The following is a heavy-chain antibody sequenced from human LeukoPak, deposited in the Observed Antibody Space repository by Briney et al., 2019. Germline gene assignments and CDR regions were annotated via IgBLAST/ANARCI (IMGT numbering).Heavy chain of an antibody. CDR3: VRLSSGYSN. Sequence: SETLSLTCSVSGASVSDYYCNWIRQPPGKGLEWIGYVYNSGITNYNPSLRSRVTISVDTSKNQFSLKLNSVTAADTAVYARVRLSSGYSNWGQGTLVTVSS. V-gene: IGHV4-59*02. CDR1: GASVSDYY. D-gene: IGHD3-22*01. CDR2: VYNSGIT. J-gene: IGHJ4*02.